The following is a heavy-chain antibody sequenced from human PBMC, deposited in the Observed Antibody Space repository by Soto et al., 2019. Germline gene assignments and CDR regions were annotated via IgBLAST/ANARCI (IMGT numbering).Heavy chain of an antibody. CDR3: ARGNWNYGYFDY. CDR1: GFTVSNYG. CDR2: IWYDGGHK. J-gene: IGHJ4*02. D-gene: IGHD1-7*01. V-gene: IGHV3-33*01. Sequence: QVQLVESGGGVVQPGRSLRLSCAASGFTVSNYGMHWVRQAPGKGLEWVAVIWYDGGHKDNADSVRGRFTISRDNSKNTLYLQMSSLRAEDTAVYYCARGNWNYGYFDYWGQGTLLTVSS.